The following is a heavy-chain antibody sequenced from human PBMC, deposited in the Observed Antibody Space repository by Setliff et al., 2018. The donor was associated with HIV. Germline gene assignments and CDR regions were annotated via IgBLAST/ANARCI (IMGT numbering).Heavy chain of an antibody. CDR3: ARVPTNPDFYYYYMDV. Sequence: PSETLSLTCTVSRGSISSSSYYWSWIRQPAGKGLEWIGHISTSGRTNYNPSLMSRLTISVDTSKNQFSLKLSSVTAADTAVYYCARVPTNPDFYYYYMDVWGKGTTVTVSS. J-gene: IGHJ6*03. V-gene: IGHV4-61*09. CDR2: ISTSGRT. CDR1: RGSISSSSYY.